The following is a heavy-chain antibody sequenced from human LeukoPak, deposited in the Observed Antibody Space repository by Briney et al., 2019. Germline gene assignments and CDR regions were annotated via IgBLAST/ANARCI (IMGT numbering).Heavy chain of an antibody. V-gene: IGHV1-69*13. CDR1: GGTFSSYA. Sequence: ASVKVSCKASGGTFSSYAISWVRQAPGQGLEWMGGIIPIFGTANYAQKFQGRVTITADESTSTAYMELSSLRSEDTAVYYCARDLLDHIAAAGRDVGGWGQGTLVTVSS. CDR2: IIPIFGTA. D-gene: IGHD6-13*01. CDR3: ARDLLDHIAAAGRDVGG. J-gene: IGHJ4*02.